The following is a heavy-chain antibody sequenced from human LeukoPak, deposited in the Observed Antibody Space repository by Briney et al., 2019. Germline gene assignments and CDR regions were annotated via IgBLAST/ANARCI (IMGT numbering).Heavy chain of an antibody. CDR3: ARGSGVQVWSSLDY. Sequence: GRALRLSRAASAFTFSSFGMSWVRQAPGKGLEWVSSISSSGSYIYYADSVKGRFTISRDNAKNSLYLQMNSLRVEDTAVYYCARGSGVQVWSSLDYWGQGTLVTVSS. CDR1: AFTFSSFG. CDR2: ISSSGSYI. J-gene: IGHJ4*02. D-gene: IGHD5-18*01. V-gene: IGHV3-21*01.